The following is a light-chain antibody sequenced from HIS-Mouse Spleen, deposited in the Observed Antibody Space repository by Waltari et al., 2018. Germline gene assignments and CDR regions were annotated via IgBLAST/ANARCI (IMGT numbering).Light chain of an antibody. Sequence: QSALTQPASVSGSPGQSITIPCTGTSSDVGGYNYVSWYQQHPGKAPKLMIYDVSNRASGVANRFSGSKSGNTASLTISGLQAEDEADYYCSSYTSSSFNVVFGGGTKLTVL. CDR3: SSYTSSSFNVV. V-gene: IGLV2-14*03. J-gene: IGLJ2*01. CDR1: SSDVGGYNY. CDR2: DVS.